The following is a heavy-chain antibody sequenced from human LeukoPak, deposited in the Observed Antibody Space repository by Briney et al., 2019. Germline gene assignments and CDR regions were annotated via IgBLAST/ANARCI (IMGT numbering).Heavy chain of an antibody. J-gene: IGHJ4*02. D-gene: IGHD1-1*01. CDR3: ARSLSLAIDQHVNNWYPN. V-gene: IGHV1-2*02. CDR1: GYTFTALY. Sequence: ASVKVSCKASGYTFTALYIDWVRQAPGQGLEWMGWIHPKTGDTHFAHKFRDTITMTRDTSISTAYMEVSRLTSDDTAVYYCARSLSLAIDQHVNNWYPNWGQGTLVIVSS. CDR2: IHPKTGDT.